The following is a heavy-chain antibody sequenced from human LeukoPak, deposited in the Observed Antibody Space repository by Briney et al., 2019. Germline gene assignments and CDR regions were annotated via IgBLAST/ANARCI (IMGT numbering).Heavy chain of an antibody. Sequence: GASVKVSCKASGGTFSSYAISWVRQAPGQGLEWMGRIIPILGIANYAQKFQGRVTITADKSTSTAYMGLSSLRSEDTAVYYCARGREATYSGSYIDYWGQGTLVTVSS. D-gene: IGHD1-26*01. V-gene: IGHV1-69*04. J-gene: IGHJ4*02. CDR2: IIPILGIA. CDR1: GGTFSSYA. CDR3: ARGREATYSGSYIDY.